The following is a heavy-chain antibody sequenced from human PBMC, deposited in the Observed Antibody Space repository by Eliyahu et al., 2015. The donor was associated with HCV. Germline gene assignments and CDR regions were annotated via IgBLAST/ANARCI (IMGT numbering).Heavy chain of an antibody. CDR1: GGSITSSGDX. Sequence: QVQLQESGPGLVKPSQTLSLTCTVSGGSITSSGDXWSWVRQHPGKGLEWIGYTFYGGSPYYNPSVRSRVTISLDTSQNQFSLRLTSVTAADAAVYYCAREGVCSGGSCYTDSWGQGFLVSVSS. CDR2: TFYGGSP. D-gene: IGHD2-15*01. CDR3: AREGVCSGGSCYTDS. V-gene: IGHV4-31*03. J-gene: IGHJ4*02.